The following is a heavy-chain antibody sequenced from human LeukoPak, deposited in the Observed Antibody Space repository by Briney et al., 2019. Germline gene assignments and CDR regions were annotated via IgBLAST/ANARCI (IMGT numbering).Heavy chain of an antibody. CDR2: ISYDGSNK. V-gene: IGHV3-30*18. J-gene: IGHJ4*02. CDR1: GFTFSNYG. Sequence: GRSLRLSCAASGFTFSNYGMHWVRQAPGKGLGWVAVISYDGSNKYYADSVRGRFTISRDNSKNTLYLQMDSLKTEDTAMYYCAKGREMSTTPYDYWGQGTLVTVSS. D-gene: IGHD5-24*01. CDR3: AKGREMSTTPYDY.